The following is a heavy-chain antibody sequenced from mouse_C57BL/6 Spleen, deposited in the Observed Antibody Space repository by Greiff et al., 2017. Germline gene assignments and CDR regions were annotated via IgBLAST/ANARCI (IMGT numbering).Heavy chain of an antibody. Sequence: QVQLQQSGAELARPGASVKLSCKASGYTFTSYTMHWVNQRPGQGLEWIGYINPSSGYTKYHQKFKDKATLTADKSSSTAYMQLSSLTSEDSAVYYCAKAYGSSWYFDVWGTGTTVTVSS. CDR1: GYTFTSYT. D-gene: IGHD1-1*01. J-gene: IGHJ1*03. V-gene: IGHV1-4*01. CDR3: AKAYGSSWYFDV. CDR2: INPSSGYT.